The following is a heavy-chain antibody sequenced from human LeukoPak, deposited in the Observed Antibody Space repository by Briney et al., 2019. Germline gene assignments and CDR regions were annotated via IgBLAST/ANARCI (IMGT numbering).Heavy chain of an antibody. D-gene: IGHD6-6*01. Sequence: GGSLRLSCASSGFIFSFYGMHWVRQAPGKGLEWVAFIRSDGSNTYYADSVKGRFTISRDNSKNTLYLQMNSLRAEDTAVYYCAKDVYSSSNYYYYYMDVWGKGTTVTVSS. CDR3: AKDVYSSSNYYYYYMDV. V-gene: IGHV3-30*02. CDR1: GFIFSFYG. J-gene: IGHJ6*03. CDR2: IRSDGSNT.